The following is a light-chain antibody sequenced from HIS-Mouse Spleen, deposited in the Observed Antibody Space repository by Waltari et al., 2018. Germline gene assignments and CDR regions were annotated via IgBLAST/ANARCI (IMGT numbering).Light chain of an antibody. J-gene: IGLJ3*02. CDR1: ALPKQY. CDR2: KDS. V-gene: IGLV3-25*03. Sequence: SYELTQPPSVSVSPGQTARITCSGDALPKQYAYWYQQKPGQAPVLVISKDSERPSGIPERFAGSSSGTTVTLTISGVQAEDEADYYCQSADSSGTYWVFGGGTKLTVL. CDR3: QSADSSGTYWV.